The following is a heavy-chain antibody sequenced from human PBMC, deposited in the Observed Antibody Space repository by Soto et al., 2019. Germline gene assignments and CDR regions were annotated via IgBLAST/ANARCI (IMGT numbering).Heavy chain of an antibody. J-gene: IGHJ4*02. CDR2: IKGKTDGGTT. D-gene: IGHD2-2*01. CDR3: RTVVPAAINSEVFDS. V-gene: IGHV3-15*01. Sequence: GGSLRLSCAASGFTFTNAWMSWVRQAPGKGPEWVGRIKGKTDGGTTDYTAPVKGRFTISRDDSENTVYLQMNSLTTEDTAVYYCRTVVPAAINSEVFDSWGQGTLVTVSS. CDR1: GFTFTNAW.